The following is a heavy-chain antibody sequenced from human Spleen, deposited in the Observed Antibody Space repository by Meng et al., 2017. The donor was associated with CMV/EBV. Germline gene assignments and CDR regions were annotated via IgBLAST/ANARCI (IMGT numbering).Heavy chain of an antibody. Sequence: GESLKISCAAAGFTFSSYAMSWVRQAPGKGLEWVSPISNSGGSTYYADSVKGRFTISRDNSKNTLYLQMTSLRANDTAVYYCARVSGSGGNAPFDIWGQGTMVTVSS. V-gene: IGHV3-23*01. CDR3: ARVSGSGGNAPFDI. J-gene: IGHJ3*02. CDR2: ISNSGGST. D-gene: IGHD4-23*01. CDR1: GFTFSSYA.